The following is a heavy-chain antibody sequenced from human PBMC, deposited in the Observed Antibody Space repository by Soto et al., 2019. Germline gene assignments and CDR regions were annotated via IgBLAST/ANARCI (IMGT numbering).Heavy chain of an antibody. CDR1: GGSISGYD. Sequence: SVTLCVTCSVAGGSISGYDWSWIRPKTGKGLEWIGEIYYSGSTNYNPSLKSRVTISVDTSKNQFSLKLTSVTAADTAVYYCGRISAHGDYAYWGQGTLVTVSS. V-gene: IGHV4-59*08. D-gene: IGHD4-17*01. J-gene: IGHJ4*02. CDR2: IYYSGST. CDR3: GRISAHGDYAY.